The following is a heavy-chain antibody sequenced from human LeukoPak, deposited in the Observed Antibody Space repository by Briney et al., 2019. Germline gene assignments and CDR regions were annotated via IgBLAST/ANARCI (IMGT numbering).Heavy chain of an antibody. J-gene: IGHJ3*02. Sequence: GGSLRVSCAASGFSFSRYGMNWVRQAPGKGLEWVAVIWYGGSNKYYADSVKGRFTISRDNSKNTLYLQMNSLRAEDTAVYYCAKAMGYCSSTSCFGAFDIWGQGTMVTVSS. V-gene: IGHV3-30*02. CDR2: IWYGGSNK. CDR3: AKAMGYCSSTSCFGAFDI. D-gene: IGHD2-2*01. CDR1: GFSFSRYG.